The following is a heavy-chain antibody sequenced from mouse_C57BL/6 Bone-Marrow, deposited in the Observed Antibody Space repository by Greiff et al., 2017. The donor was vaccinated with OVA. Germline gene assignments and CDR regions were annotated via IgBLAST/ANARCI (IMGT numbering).Heavy chain of an antibody. J-gene: IGHJ2*01. D-gene: IGHD1-1*01. CDR2: IHPNSGST. V-gene: IGHV1-64*01. CDR1: GYTFTSYW. CDR3: ARYYYGHYFDY. Sequence: QVQLQQPGAELVKPGASVKLSCKASGYTFTSYWMHWVKQRPGQGLEWIGMIHPNSGSTNYNEKFKSKATLTVDKSSSTAYMQLRSLTSEDSAVYYCARYYYGHYFDYWGQGTTLTVSS.